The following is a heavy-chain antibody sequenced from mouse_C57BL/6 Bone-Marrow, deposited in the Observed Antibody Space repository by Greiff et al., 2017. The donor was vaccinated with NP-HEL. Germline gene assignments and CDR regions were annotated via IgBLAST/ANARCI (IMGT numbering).Heavy chain of an antibody. Sequence: QVQLQQPGAELVKPGASVKLSCKASGYTFTSYWMQWVKQRPGQGLEWIGEIDPSDSYTNYNQKFKGKATLTVDTSSSPAYMQLSSLTYEDSAVYYCARITTVVATRYFDVWGTGTTVTVSS. D-gene: IGHD1-1*01. CDR3: ARITTVVATRYFDV. J-gene: IGHJ1*03. CDR2: IDPSDSYT. CDR1: GYTFTSYW. V-gene: IGHV1-50*01.